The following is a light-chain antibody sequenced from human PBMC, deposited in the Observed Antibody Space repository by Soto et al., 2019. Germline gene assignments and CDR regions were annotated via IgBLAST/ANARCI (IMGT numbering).Light chain of an antibody. CDR2: EVN. V-gene: IGLV2-14*01. J-gene: IGLJ2*01. CDR3: SSYRSGNTLVV. Sequence: QSALTQPASVSGSPGQSITISCTGTSDDVGGYNYVSWYQQHPGKAPKLMIFEVNNRPSGVSNRFSGSRSGNTASLTISGLQAEDDADYYCSSYRSGNTLVVFGRGTKLTVL. CDR1: SDDVGGYNY.